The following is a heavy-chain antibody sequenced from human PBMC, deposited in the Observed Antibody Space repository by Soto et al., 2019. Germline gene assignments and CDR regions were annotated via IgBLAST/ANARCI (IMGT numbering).Heavy chain of an antibody. CDR1: GGSFSGYY. V-gene: IGHV4-34*01. D-gene: IGHD5-12*01. J-gene: IGHJ4*02. CDR3: ARGEDYSGYVTV. CDR2: IDHRGST. Sequence: QVQLQQWGAGLLKPSETLSLTCAVYGGSFSGYYWSWIRQPPGKGLEWIGEIDHRGSTNYNPSLKSRVTISVDTSKNQFSLKLSSVTAADTAVYYCARGEDYSGYVTVWGQGTLVTVSS.